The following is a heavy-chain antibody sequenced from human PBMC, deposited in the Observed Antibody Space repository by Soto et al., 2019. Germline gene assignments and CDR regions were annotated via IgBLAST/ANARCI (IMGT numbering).Heavy chain of an antibody. CDR2: IIPIFGTA. CDR3: ARWGALRHYYYYGMDV. CDR1: GGTFSSYA. Sequence: QVQLVQSGAEVKKPGSSVKVSCKASGGTFSSYAISWVRQAPGQGLEWMGGIIPIFGTANYAQKFQGRVTITADESTSTGYMELSSLRSEDTAVYYCARWGALRHYYYYGMDVWGQGTTVTVSS. V-gene: IGHV1-69*12. J-gene: IGHJ6*02. D-gene: IGHD3-16*01.